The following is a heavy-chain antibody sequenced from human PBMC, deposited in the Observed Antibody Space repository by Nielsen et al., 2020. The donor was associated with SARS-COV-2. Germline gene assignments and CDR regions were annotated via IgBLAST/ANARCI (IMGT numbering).Heavy chain of an antibody. CDR1: GFTFSSYG. CDR3: ASPLAARGAFDI. V-gene: IGHV3-33*01. D-gene: IGHD6-6*01. J-gene: IGHJ3*02. CDR2: IWYDGSNK. Sequence: GESLKISCAASGFTFSSYGMHWVRQAPGKGLEWVAVIWYDGSNKYYADSAKGRFTISRDNSKNTLYLQMNSLRAEDTAVYYCASPLAARGAFDIWGQGTMVTVSS.